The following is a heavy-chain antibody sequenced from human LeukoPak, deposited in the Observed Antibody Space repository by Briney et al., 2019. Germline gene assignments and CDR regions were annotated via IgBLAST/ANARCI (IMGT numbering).Heavy chain of an antibody. CDR2: VSYSGST. Sequence: SETLSPTCTVSGDSINNNYWNWVRQPPGKGLEWIGCVSYSGSTTYNPSVKSRVIISLDTSNNHFSLILTSVTAADTAVYYCATYQSGAGSFEYWGQGTLVTVSS. J-gene: IGHJ4*02. V-gene: IGHV4-59*01. CDR1: GDSINNNY. CDR3: ATYQSGAGSFEY. D-gene: IGHD6-19*01.